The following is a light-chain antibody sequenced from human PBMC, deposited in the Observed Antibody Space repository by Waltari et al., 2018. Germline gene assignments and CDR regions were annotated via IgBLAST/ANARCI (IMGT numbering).Light chain of an antibody. V-gene: IGKV1-9*01. CDR2: GAS. J-gene: IGKJ1*01. Sequence: IQLPQSPSSLSASVGDGVTITCRASQDITGYLGWYQQKPGKAPKVLIYGASTLQSGVPSRFSGSGSGTEFTLTINSLQPEDFATYYCQQLNYYPRTFGQGTKVEIK. CDR3: QQLNYYPRT. CDR1: QDITGY.